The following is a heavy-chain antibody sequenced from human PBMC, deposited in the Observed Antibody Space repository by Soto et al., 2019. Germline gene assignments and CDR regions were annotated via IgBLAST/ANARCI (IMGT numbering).Heavy chain of an antibody. CDR1: FGSISSGGYS. J-gene: IGHJ4*02. CDR3: ARDSKGRGYSGYAADY. CDR2: IYHSGST. Sequence: PSETLSLTCSFSFGSISSGGYSLSFLLQPPVKGLEWIGYIYHSGSTYYNPSLKSRVTISRDNSKNTLYLQMGSLRAEDMAVYYCARDSKGRGYSGYAADYWGQGTLVTVSS. D-gene: IGHD5-12*01. V-gene: IGHV4-30-2*01.